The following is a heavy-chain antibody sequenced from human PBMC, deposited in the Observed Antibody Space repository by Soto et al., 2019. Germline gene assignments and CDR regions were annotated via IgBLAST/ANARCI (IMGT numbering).Heavy chain of an antibody. D-gene: IGHD2-2*01. Sequence: QVQLVQSGAEVKKPGSSVKVSCKASGGTFSSYAISWVRQAPGQGLEWMGGIIPIFGTANYAQKFQGRVTITADKSTSTAYMELSSLRSEDKAVYYCASTPRYQLHLGMDVWGQGTTVTVSS. J-gene: IGHJ6*02. CDR3: ASTPRYQLHLGMDV. V-gene: IGHV1-69*06. CDR2: IIPIFGTA. CDR1: GGTFSSYA.